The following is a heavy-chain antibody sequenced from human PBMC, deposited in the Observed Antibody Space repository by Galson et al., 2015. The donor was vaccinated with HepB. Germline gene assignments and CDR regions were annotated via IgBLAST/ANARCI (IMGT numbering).Heavy chain of an antibody. CDR2: IGQGQDGEVK. D-gene: IGHD6-19*01. V-gene: IGHV3-7*03. J-gene: IGHJ3*02. CDR1: GFTFGQHW. Sequence: SLRLSCAASGFTFGQHWMTWVRQAPGKGLEWVANIGQGQDGEVKHYADSVKGRFTISRDNAKNSLYLQMNSVRAENTAVYYCARDPSPKGGSTWWLDVNDKWGQGTMVTVSS. CDR3: ARDPSPKGGSTWWLDVNDK.